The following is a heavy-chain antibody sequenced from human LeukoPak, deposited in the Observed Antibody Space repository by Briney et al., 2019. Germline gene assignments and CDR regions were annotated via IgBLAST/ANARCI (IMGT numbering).Heavy chain of an antibody. CDR1: GGSVTSYY. CDR3: AREMSTISSAFDI. J-gene: IGHJ3*02. D-gene: IGHD5-24*01. Sequence: PSETLCLTCTVSGGSVTSYYWSWIRQPPGKGLEWIGSIYYTRTTNYNPSLKSRVTISLDTSKNQFSLKLSSVTAADTAVYYCAREMSTISSAFDIWGQGTMVTVSS. CDR2: IYYTRTT. V-gene: IGHV4-59*02.